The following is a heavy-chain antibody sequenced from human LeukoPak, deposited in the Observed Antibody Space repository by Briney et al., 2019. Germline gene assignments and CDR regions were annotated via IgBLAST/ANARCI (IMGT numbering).Heavy chain of an antibody. CDR3: ARDRTGTNWFDP. CDR2: ISAYNGNT. V-gene: IGHV1-18*01. CDR1: GYTFTSYG. Sequence: ASGKVSCKASGYTFTSYGISWVRQAPVQGVEWMGWISAYNGNTNYAQKLQGRVTMTTDTSTSTAYMELRSLRSDDTAVYYCARDRTGTNWFDPWGQGTLVTVSS. J-gene: IGHJ5*02. D-gene: IGHD1-1*01.